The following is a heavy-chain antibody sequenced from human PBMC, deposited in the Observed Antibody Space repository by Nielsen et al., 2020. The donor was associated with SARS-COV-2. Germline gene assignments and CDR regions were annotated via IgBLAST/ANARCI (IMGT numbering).Heavy chain of an antibody. CDR3: AKDGVVRGDALDL. J-gene: IGHJ3*01. CDR2: VSASGGST. D-gene: IGHD3-10*01. V-gene: IGHV3-23*01. Sequence: GGSLRLSCEASGFTFNIYAMAWVRRAPGRGLQWVTGVSASGGSTYYTDSVKGRFSISRDNSKNTLFLQMHILRVEDTALYYCAKDGVVRGDALDLWGQGTMVTVSS. CDR1: GFTFNIYA.